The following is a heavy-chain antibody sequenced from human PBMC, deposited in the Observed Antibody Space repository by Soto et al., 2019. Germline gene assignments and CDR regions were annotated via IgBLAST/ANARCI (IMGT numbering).Heavy chain of an antibody. V-gene: IGHV4-34*01. CDR1: GGSFSGYY. CDR2: INHSGST. CDR3: ARLGDYYVDV. J-gene: IGHJ6*03. Sequence: SETLSLTCAVYGGSFSGYYWSWIRQPPGKGLEWIGEINHSGSTNYNPSLKSRVTISVDTSKNQFSLKLSSVTAADTAVYYCARLGDYYVDVWGKGTTVTVSS.